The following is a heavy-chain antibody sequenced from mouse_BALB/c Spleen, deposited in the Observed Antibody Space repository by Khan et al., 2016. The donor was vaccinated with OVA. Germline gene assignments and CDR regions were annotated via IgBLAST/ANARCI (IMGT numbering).Heavy chain of an antibody. CDR2: IYPGVYYT. CDR3: ARYPAWDFDV. J-gene: IGHJ1*01. CDR1: GYTFTNYL. V-gene: IGHV1-63*02. Sequence: QMQLEESGAELLRPGTSVKMSCKAGGYTFTNYLIGWVKQRPGHGLEWIGDIYPGVYYTNYNEKFKGKATLTADTSSSTVFMQLSSLTFEDSAIDYCARYPAWDFDVWGAGTTVTVSS.